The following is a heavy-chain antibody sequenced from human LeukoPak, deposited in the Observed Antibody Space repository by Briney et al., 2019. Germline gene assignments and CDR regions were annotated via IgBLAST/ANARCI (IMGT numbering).Heavy chain of an antibody. CDR2: ISGSGGSA. J-gene: IGHJ4*02. CDR3: AKDAETTVTGLLDY. Sequence: PGGSLRLSCAASGFTFGNYAMSWVRQAPGKGLEWVSAISGSGGSAYYADSVKGRFTISRDNSKNTLYLQMNSLRAEDTAVYYCAKDAETTVTGLLDYWGQGTLVTVSS. D-gene: IGHD4-17*01. V-gene: IGHV3-23*01. CDR1: GFTFGNYA.